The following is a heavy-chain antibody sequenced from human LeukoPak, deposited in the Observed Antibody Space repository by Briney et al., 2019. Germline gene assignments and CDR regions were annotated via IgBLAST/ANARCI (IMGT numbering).Heavy chain of an antibody. V-gene: IGHV4-30-4*08. D-gene: IGHD4-17*01. CDR3: ARDRSYGDYLFDY. Sequence: PSETLSLTCTVSGGSISSGDYYWSWIRQPPGKGLEWIGYIYYSGSTYYNPSLKSRVTISVDTSKNQFSLKLSSVTAADTAVYYCARDRSYGDYLFDYWGQEPWSPSPQ. CDR1: GGSISSGDYY. CDR2: IYYSGST. J-gene: IGHJ4*01.